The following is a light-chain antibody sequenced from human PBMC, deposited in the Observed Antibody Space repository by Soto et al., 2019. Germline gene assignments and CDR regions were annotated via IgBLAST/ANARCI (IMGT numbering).Light chain of an antibody. V-gene: IGKV2-30*01. CDR3: VQNTHWPRT. J-gene: IGKJ1*01. CDR1: QALVYGDGNTY. CDR2: NVS. Sequence: DVVLTQSPLSLPVTLGQPASISCTSSQALVYGDGNTYLIWVQQRPGQSPRGLIYNVSRRDSGVPDRFCGSGSGSDFTLNISRVEAEDVGMYYCVQNTHWPRTFGQGTKVEIK.